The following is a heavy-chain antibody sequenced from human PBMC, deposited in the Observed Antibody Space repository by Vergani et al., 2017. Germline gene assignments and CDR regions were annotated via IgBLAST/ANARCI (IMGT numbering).Heavy chain of an antibody. Sequence: QVQLQESGPGLVKPSETLCLTCTVSGYSISSGYYWGWIRQPPGKGLEWIGTIYYSGSTYYNPSLKSRVTISVDTSKNQFSLELNSVTAADTAVYYCARHKGQLVPGNYYYYYYMDVWGKGTTVTVSS. CDR3: ARHKGQLVPGNYYYYYYMDV. CDR2: IYYSGST. V-gene: IGHV4-38-2*02. D-gene: IGHD1-26*01. CDR1: GYSISSGYY. J-gene: IGHJ6*03.